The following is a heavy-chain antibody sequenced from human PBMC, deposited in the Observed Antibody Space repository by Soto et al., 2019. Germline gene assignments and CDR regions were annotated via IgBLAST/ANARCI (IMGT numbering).Heavy chain of an antibody. V-gene: IGHV1-18*01. CDR2: ISAYNDNR. CDR3: GRDIYYYGSGSYYIGY. CDR1: GYTFTSYG. J-gene: IGHJ4*02. D-gene: IGHD3-10*01. Sequence: ASVKVSCKASGYTFTSYGISWVRQAPGQGLEWMGWISAYNDNRKYAQKLQGRVTMTTDTSTSTAYMELRSLRSDDTAVYYCGRDIYYYGSGSYYIGYWGQGTLVTVSS.